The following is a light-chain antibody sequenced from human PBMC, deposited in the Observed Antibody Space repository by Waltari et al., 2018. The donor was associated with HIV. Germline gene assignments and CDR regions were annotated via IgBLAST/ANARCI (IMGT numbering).Light chain of an antibody. V-gene: IGKV2-28*01. CDR1: QSRLRGNENNY. CDR3: RQAGQIPLT. Sequence: DVVMSQSPLSLSVTPGEPASISCRSSQSRLRGNENNYLDGYLQKPGQSPRLLIYLGATRATGVPDRCSGSGAGTDYKLNISRVEAEDVGVYYCRQAGQIPLTFGAGTKLEIK. J-gene: IGKJ3*01. CDR2: LGA.